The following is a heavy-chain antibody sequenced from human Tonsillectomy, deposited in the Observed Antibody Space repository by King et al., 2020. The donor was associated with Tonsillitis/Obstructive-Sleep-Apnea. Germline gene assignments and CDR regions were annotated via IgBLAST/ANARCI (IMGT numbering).Heavy chain of an antibody. J-gene: IGHJ3*01. CDR1: GGIFSSYS. CDR3: ARVTGIAVHDEGAFDV. CDR2: INHNFGTA. Sequence: QLVQSGAEVKKPGSSVKVSCKASGGIFSSYSISWVRQAPGQGLEWMGGINHNFGTANYAQKFQGRITITADESTSTAYMELNSLRSEDTAVYYCARVTGIAVHDEGAFDVWGQGTMVTVSS. V-gene: IGHV1-69*01. D-gene: IGHD6-19*01.